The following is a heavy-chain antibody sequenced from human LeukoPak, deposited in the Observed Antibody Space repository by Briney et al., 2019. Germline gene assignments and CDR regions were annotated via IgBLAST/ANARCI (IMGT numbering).Heavy chain of an antibody. J-gene: IGHJ4*02. D-gene: IGHD3-22*01. CDR2: IKSKTDGGTT. CDR3: TTDSSGYYEGYFDY. CDR1: GFTFSNAW. Sequence: GGSLRPSRAASGFTFSNAWMSWVRQAPGKGLEWVGRIKSKTDGGTTDYAAPVKGRFTISRDDSKNTLYLQMNSLKTEDTAVYYCTTDSSGYYEGYFDYWGQGTLVTVSS. V-gene: IGHV3-15*01.